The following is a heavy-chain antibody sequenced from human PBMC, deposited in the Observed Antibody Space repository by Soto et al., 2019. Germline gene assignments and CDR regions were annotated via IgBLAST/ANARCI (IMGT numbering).Heavy chain of an antibody. CDR1: GGSISNHY. D-gene: IGHD7-27*01. Sequence: SETLSLTCTVSGGSISNHYWSWIRQPPGKGQEWIGYIYYNGNTNYNPSLKSRVTMSVDTSKNQISLKLSSVTAADTAVYYCTRANWYSEYWGQGTLLTVSS. J-gene: IGHJ4*02. CDR3: TRANWYSEY. CDR2: IYYNGNT. V-gene: IGHV4-59*11.